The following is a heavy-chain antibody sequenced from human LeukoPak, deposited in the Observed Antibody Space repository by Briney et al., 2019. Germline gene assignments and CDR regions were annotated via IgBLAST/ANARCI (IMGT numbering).Heavy chain of an antibody. D-gene: IGHD5-12*01. CDR3: AKGGGYEAQYYYYYLDV. V-gene: IGHV3-30*02. Sequence: GGSLRHSCAASGFTFISYGMYWVRQAPGKGLESVAFIRYDGSNKYYADSVKGRFTVSRDNSKNTLYLQMKSLRAEDTAVYYCAKGGGYEAQYYYYYLDVWGKGTTVTISS. CDR2: IRYDGSNK. CDR1: GFTFISYG. J-gene: IGHJ6*03.